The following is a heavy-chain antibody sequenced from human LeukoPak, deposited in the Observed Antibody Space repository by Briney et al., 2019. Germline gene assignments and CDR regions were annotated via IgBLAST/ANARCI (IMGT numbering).Heavy chain of an antibody. D-gene: IGHD6-13*01. V-gene: IGHV4-39*07. CDR1: GDSISSSNCY. Sequence: SETLSLTCTVSGDSISSSNCYWGWIRQPPGKGLEWIGSIYFSGGTYYNASLKSRVTISVDTSKNQFSLKLSSVTAADTAVYYCARGSSGYSSSWAFDYWGQGTLVTVSS. J-gene: IGHJ4*02. CDR3: ARGSSGYSSSWAFDY. CDR2: IYFSGGT.